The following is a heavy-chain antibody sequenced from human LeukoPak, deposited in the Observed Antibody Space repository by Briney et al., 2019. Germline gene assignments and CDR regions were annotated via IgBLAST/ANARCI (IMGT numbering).Heavy chain of an antibody. Sequence: SVKVSCKASGGTFSSYAISWVRQAPGQGLEWMGGIIPIFGTANYAQKFQGRVTITADESTSTAYMELSSLRSEDTAVYYCGSLIRSWFDPWGQGTLVTVPS. CDR1: GGTFSSYA. V-gene: IGHV1-69*13. J-gene: IGHJ5*02. CDR2: IIPIFGTA. CDR3: GSLIRSWFDP. D-gene: IGHD2-15*01.